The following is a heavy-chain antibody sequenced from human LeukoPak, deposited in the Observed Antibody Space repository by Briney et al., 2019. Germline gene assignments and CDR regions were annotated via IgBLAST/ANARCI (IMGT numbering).Heavy chain of an antibody. Sequence: PSETLSLTCTVSGCSISSYYWSLIRQPAGKGLEWIGRIYTSGSTNYNPSLKSRVTISVDKSKNQFSLKLSSVTAADTAVYYCARDRPTICGEVRSWFDPWGQGTLVTVSS. D-gene: IGHD3-3*01. V-gene: IGHV4-4*07. J-gene: IGHJ5*02. CDR3: ARDRPTICGEVRSWFDP. CDR2: IYTSGST. CDR1: GCSISSYY.